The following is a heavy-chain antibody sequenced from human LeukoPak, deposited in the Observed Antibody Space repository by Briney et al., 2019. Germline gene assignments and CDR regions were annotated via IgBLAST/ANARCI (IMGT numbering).Heavy chain of an antibody. Sequence: GASVTVSCKSSAYTFTGYYMHWVRQAPGQGLEWMGWINPNSGGTNYAQKSQGMVTMTRDTSISTAYMELSRLRSDDTAVYYCARVDRGYCSGGSCQDYWGQGTLVTVSS. CDR3: ARVDRGYCSGGSCQDY. J-gene: IGHJ4*02. CDR2: INPNSGGT. CDR1: AYTFTGYY. V-gene: IGHV1-2*02. D-gene: IGHD2-15*01.